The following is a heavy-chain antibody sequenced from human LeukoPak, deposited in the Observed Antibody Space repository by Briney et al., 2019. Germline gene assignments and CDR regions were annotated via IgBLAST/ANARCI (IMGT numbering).Heavy chain of an antibody. V-gene: IGHV3-9*03. Sequence: GRSLRVSCAASGFTFDDYAMHWVRQAPGKGLEWVSGISWNSGSIGYADSVKGRFTISRDNAKNSLYLQMNSLRAEDMALYYCARSEGLSGNWFDPWGQGTLVTVSS. CDR2: ISWNSGSI. CDR1: GFTFDDYA. CDR3: ARSEGLSGNWFDP. D-gene: IGHD3-3*01. J-gene: IGHJ5*02.